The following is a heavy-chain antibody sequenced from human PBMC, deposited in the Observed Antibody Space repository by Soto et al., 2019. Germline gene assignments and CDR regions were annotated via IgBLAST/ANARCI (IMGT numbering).Heavy chain of an antibody. J-gene: IGHJ4*02. V-gene: IGHV3-7*03. D-gene: IGHD6-19*01. Sequence: GGSLRLSCAASGFTFSSYWMSWVRQAPGRGLEWVAHTRQDGGQEYYVDSVKGRFTISRDNAKNSLYLQMNSLRVEDTAVYYCARYPNPTVAGLPFDLWGQGTLVTVSS. CDR1: GFTFSSYW. CDR3: ARYPNPTVAGLPFDL. CDR2: TRQDGGQE.